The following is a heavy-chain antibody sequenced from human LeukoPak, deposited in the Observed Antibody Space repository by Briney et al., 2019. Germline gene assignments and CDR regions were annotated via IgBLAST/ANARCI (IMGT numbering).Heavy chain of an antibody. V-gene: IGHV4-4*07. Sequence: PSETLSLTCTVSGGSISSHYWSWIRQPAGKGLESIGHISTSGSTNYNPSLKSRVIMSVDTSKNQFSLKLSSVTAADTAVYYCARVRYSDSSVLTRKRSYYFDYWGQGTLVTVSS. J-gene: IGHJ4*02. CDR2: ISTSGST. CDR3: ARVRYSDSSVLTRKRSYYFDY. CDR1: GGSISSHY. D-gene: IGHD3-22*01.